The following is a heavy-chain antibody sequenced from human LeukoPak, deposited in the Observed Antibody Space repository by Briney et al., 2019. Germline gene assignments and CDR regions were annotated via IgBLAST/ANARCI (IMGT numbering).Heavy chain of an antibody. V-gene: IGHV4-4*07. Sequence: SETLSLTCTVSGGSISSYYWSWIRQPAGKGLEWIGRIYNSGRTKYSPSLESRVTMSIDTSKNQFSLKLSSVSAADTAVYYCARVAMNEFFFDYWGQGTLVTVSS. CDR3: ARVAMNEFFFDY. CDR1: GGSISSYY. CDR2: IYNSGRT. J-gene: IGHJ4*02.